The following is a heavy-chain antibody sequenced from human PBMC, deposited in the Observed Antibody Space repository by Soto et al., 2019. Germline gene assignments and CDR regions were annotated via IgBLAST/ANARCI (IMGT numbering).Heavy chain of an antibody. CDR1: GYRMNSYG. CDR3: VYYCAKSNYGGDDYFKYGLDD. J-gene: IGHJ6*02. Sequence: APVKVGGMADGYRMNSYGLPWVLKAPGQGLQWIGWINPKSGATDYGQMFQGRVTMAREMATNTAYLELCGLRSDDTAGDTAVYYCAKSNYGGDDYFKYGLDDGCQGTTVTVSS. D-gene: IGHD2-21*02. V-gene: IGHV1-2*02. CDR2: INPKSGAT.